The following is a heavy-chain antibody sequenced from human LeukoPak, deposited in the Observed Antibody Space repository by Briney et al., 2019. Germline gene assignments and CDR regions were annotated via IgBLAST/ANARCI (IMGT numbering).Heavy chain of an antibody. Sequence: SETLSLTCTVSGGSISSSSYHWGWIRQPPGKGLEWIGSIYYSGSTYYNPSLKSRVTISVDTSKNQFSLKLSSVTAADTAVYYCARDASYDSSGYDWFDPWGQGTLVTVSS. CDR3: ARDASYDSSGYDWFDP. CDR1: GGSISSSSYH. D-gene: IGHD3-22*01. CDR2: IYYSGST. V-gene: IGHV4-39*07. J-gene: IGHJ5*02.